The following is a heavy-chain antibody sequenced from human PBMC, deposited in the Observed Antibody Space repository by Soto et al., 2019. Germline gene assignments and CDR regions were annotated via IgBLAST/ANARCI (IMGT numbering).Heavy chain of an antibody. CDR1: GGTFSSYA. V-gene: IGHV1-69*12. Sequence: QVQLVQSGAEVKKPGSSVKVSCKASGGTFSSYAISWVRQAPGQGLEWMGGIIPIFGTANYAQKFQGGVPITADESTSTGYMELSSLRSEDRAVYYCARAKTYYDILTGYSAYYYYDYGMDVWGQGTTVTVSS. CDR2: IIPIFGTA. CDR3: ARAKTYYDILTGYSAYYYYDYGMDV. J-gene: IGHJ6*01. D-gene: IGHD3-9*01.